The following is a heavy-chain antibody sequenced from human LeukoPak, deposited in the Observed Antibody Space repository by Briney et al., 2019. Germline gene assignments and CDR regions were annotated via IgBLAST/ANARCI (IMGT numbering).Heavy chain of an antibody. CDR2: IKIGGTNT. Sequence: GGSLRLSCAASGFTFNDYYMSWIRQAPGKGLEWLSYIKIGGTNTHYADSVKGRFTISRDNAKKSLYLEMNNLRAEDTAVYYCATDGAGFDTWGQGVLVTVSS. J-gene: IGHJ5*02. V-gene: IGHV3-11*01. CDR3: ATDGAGFDT. CDR1: GFTFNDYY.